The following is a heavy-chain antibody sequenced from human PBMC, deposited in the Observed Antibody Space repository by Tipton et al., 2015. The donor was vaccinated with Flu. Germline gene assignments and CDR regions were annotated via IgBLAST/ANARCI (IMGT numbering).Heavy chain of an antibody. CDR2: IYTTGST. J-gene: IGHJ4*02. V-gene: IGHV4-61*02. CDR1: GGSISSSSYY. CDR3: ARIYYYGSGDYYLDS. D-gene: IGHD3-10*01. Sequence: GLVKPSETLSLTCTVSGGSISSSSYYWSWIRQPAGKGLEWIGRIYTTGSTNYNPSLKSRVTISADTSKNKFSLELRSVTAADTAVYYCARIYYYGSGDYYLDSWGQGTLVTVSS.